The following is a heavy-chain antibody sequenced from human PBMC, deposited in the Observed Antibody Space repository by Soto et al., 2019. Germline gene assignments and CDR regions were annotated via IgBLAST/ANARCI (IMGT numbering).Heavy chain of an antibody. V-gene: IGHV3-30-3*01. CDR3: ARAPYCGGDCYLYYFDY. Sequence: GGSLRLPCSASPFTFSSYAMHCGRQPPGRGPEWVAVISYDGSNKSYAASVKGRFTISRDNSKNTLYLQMNSLRAEGTAVYYCARAPYCGGDCYLYYFDYWGQGTLVTVSS. CDR2: ISYDGSNK. CDR1: PFTFSSYA. J-gene: IGHJ4*02. D-gene: IGHD2-21*02.